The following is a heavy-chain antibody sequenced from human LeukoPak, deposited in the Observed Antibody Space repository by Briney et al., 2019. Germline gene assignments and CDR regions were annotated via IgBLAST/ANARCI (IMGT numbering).Heavy chain of an antibody. Sequence: SETLSLTCTVSGYSISSGYYWGWIRQPPGKGLEWIGSIYHSGSTYYNPSLKSRVTISVDTSKNQFSLKLSSGTAADTAVYYCARGISGSYSRDWFDPWGQGTLVTVSS. J-gene: IGHJ5*02. CDR2: IYHSGST. D-gene: IGHD1-26*01. V-gene: IGHV4-38-2*02. CDR3: ARGISGSYSRDWFDP. CDR1: GYSISSGYY.